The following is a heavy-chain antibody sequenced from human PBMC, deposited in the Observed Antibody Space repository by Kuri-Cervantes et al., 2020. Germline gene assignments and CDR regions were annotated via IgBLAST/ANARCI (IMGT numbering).Heavy chain of an antibody. CDR2: IKQDGSEK. V-gene: IGHV3-7*01. CDR3: AKVHSSGWYFAGMDV. D-gene: IGHD6-19*01. J-gene: IGHJ6*02. Sequence: GESLKISCAASGFTFSSYWMSWVHQAPGKGLEWVANIKQDGSEKYYVDSVKGRFTISRDNAKNSLYLQMNSLRAEDTAVYYCAKVHSSGWYFAGMDVWGQGTTVTVSS. CDR1: GFTFSSYW.